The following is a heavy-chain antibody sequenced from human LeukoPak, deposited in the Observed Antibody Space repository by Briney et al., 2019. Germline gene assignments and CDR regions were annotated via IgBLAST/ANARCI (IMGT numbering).Heavy chain of an antibody. Sequence: PSETLSLTCAVYGGSFSGYYWSWIRQPPGKGLEWIGEINHSGSTNYNPSLKSRVTISVDTSKNQFSLKLSSVTAADTAVYYCARALIGSMRLAYFDYWGQGTLVTVSS. V-gene: IGHV4-34*01. CDR2: INHSGST. J-gene: IGHJ4*02. D-gene: IGHD2-2*01. CDR1: GGSFSGYY. CDR3: ARALIGSMRLAYFDY.